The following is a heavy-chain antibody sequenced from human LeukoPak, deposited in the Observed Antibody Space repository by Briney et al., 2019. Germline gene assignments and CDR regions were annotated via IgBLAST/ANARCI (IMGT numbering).Heavy chain of an antibody. V-gene: IGHV3-21*01. J-gene: IGHJ6*02. Sequence: PGGSLRLSCAASGFTFSSYSMNWVRQAPGKGLEWVSSISSSSSYIYYADSVKGRFTISRDNAKNSLYLQMNSLRAEDTAVYYCARDYCSSTSCSISYYYYGMDVWGQGTTVTVSS. CDR2: ISSSSSYI. CDR3: ARDYCSSTSCSISYYYYGMDV. D-gene: IGHD2-2*01. CDR1: GFTFSSYS.